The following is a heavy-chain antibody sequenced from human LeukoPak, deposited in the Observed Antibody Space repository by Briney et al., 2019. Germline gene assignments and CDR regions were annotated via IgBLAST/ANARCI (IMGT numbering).Heavy chain of an antibody. J-gene: IGHJ6*03. V-gene: IGHV3-30*12. CDR2: ISYDGSNK. CDR3: AKDSKIVGATFRSYHYMDV. Sequence: PGGSLRLSCAASGFDFSSYGMHWVRQAPGKGLEWVAVISYDGSNKYYADSVKGRFTISRDNSKNTLYLQMNSLRAEDTAVYYCAKDSKIVGATFRSYHYMDVWGKGTAVTVSS. CDR1: GFDFSSYG. D-gene: IGHD1-26*01.